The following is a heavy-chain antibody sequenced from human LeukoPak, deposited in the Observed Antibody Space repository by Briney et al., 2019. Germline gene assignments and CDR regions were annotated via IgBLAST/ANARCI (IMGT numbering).Heavy chain of an antibody. J-gene: IGHJ6*03. D-gene: IGHD4-17*01. CDR3: ARGKRPVTSYYYYYMDV. CDR2: INHSGST. Sequence: PGGSLRLSCAASGFTFSSYWMSWIRQPPGKGLEWIGEINHSGSTNYNPSLKSRVTISVDTSKNQFSLKLSSVTAADTAVYYCARGKRPVTSYYYYYMDVWGKGTTVTVSS. V-gene: IGHV4-34*01. CDR1: GFTFSSYW.